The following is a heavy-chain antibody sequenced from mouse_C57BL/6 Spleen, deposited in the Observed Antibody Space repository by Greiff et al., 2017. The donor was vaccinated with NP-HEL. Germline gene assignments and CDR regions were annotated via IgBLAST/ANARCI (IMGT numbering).Heavy chain of an antibody. Sequence: EVKLVESGGGLVQPKGSLKLSCAASGFSFNTYAMNWVRQAPGKGLEWVARIRSKSNNYATYYADSVKDRFTISRDDSESMLYLQMNNLKTEDTAMYYCALDSSGYGYFDYWGQGTTLTVSS. CDR1: GFSFNTYA. J-gene: IGHJ2*01. CDR3: ALDSSGYGYFDY. V-gene: IGHV10-1*01. CDR2: IRSKSNNYAT. D-gene: IGHD3-2*02.